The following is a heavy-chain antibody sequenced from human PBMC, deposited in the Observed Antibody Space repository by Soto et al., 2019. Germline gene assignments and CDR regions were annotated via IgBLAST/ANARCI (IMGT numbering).Heavy chain of an antibody. CDR1: GFIFSNYA. Sequence: EVQLLESGGGFLQPGGSLRLSCAASGFIFSNYAMTWVRQAPGKGLEWVSAITSTGSSTYYADSVKGRFTISRDNSKNTLYLQINSLTAEDTAVYYCAKGAEGYVVSSLDYWGQGTLVTVSS. J-gene: IGHJ4*02. D-gene: IGHD5-12*01. CDR2: ITSTGSST. CDR3: AKGAEGYVVSSLDY. V-gene: IGHV3-23*01.